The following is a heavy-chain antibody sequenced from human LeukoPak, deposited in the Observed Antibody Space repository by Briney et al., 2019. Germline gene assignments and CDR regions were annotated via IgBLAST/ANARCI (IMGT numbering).Heavy chain of an antibody. CDR1: GGSFSGYY. D-gene: IGHD5-12*01. V-gene: IGHV4-34*12. CDR2: IFHTGDA. J-gene: IGHJ4*02. Sequence: PSETLSLTCAVYGGSFSGYYWSWIRQPPGKGLEWIGEIFHTGDANYNPSLKSRVTMSVDKSKNQFSLRLSSVTAADTAMYFCVRDRNSNLRLGFWGQGALVTVSS. CDR3: VRDRNSNLRLGF.